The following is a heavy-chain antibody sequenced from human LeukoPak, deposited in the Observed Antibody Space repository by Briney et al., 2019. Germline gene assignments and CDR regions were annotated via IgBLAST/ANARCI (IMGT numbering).Heavy chain of an antibody. CDR3: ARELLLWFGEIGYYYYYMDV. V-gene: IGHV4-4*07. Sequence: PSETLSLTCTVSGGSISSYYWSWIRQPAGKGLEWIGRIYTSGSTNYNPSLKSRVTMSVDTSKNQFSLKLSSVTAADTAVYYCARELLLWFGEIGYYYYYMDVWGKGTTVTISS. J-gene: IGHJ6*03. CDR1: GGSISSYY. CDR2: IYTSGST. D-gene: IGHD3-10*01.